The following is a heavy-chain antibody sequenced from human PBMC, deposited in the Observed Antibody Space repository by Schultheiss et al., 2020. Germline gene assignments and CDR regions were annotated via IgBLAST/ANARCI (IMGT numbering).Heavy chain of an antibody. CDR2: IYSGGST. D-gene: IGHD3-22*01. CDR3: ARGGTYFYDSSGD. V-gene: IGHV3-53*01. CDR1: GFTVSSNY. J-gene: IGHJ4*02. Sequence: GGSLRLSCAASGFTVSSNYMSWVRQAPGKGLEWVSAIYSGGSTYYADSVKGRFTISRDNSKNTLYLQMNSLRAEDTAVYYCARGGTYFYDSSGDWGQGILVTVSS.